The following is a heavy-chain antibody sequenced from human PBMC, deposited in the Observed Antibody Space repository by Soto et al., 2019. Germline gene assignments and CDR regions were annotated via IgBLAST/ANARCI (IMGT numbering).Heavy chain of an antibody. CDR3: AGESHNIKYSSGWYLHTFDY. D-gene: IGHD6-19*01. J-gene: IGHJ4*02. CDR2: IYTSGST. CDR1: GGSISSYY. V-gene: IGHV4-4*07. Sequence: QVQLQESGPGLVKPSETLSLSCTVSGGSISSYYWNWIRQPAGKGLEWIGRIYTSGSTNYNPSLKSRVTMSVDTSKNQFSLKLSSVTAADTAVYYCAGESHNIKYSSGWYLHTFDYWGQGTLVTVSS.